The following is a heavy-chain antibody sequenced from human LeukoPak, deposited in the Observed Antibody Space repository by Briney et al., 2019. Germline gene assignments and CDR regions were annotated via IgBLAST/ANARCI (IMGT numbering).Heavy chain of an antibody. CDR3: ARSFSSWSPQSVVDY. D-gene: IGHD6-13*01. CDR1: GGSISSSSYH. V-gene: IGHV4-39*07. Sequence: KPSGTLSLTCTVSGGSISSSSYHWGWIRQPPGKGLEWIGEINHSGSTNYNPSLKSRVTISVDTSKNQFSLKLSSVTAADTAVYYCARSFSSWSPQSVVDYWGQGTLVTVSS. CDR2: INHSGST. J-gene: IGHJ4*02.